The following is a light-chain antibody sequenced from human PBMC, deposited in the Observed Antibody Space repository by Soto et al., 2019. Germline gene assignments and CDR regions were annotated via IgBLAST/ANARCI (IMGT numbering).Light chain of an antibody. CDR3: QQYDNLHLT. CDR2: DAS. Sequence: DIQMTQSPSSLSASVGDRVTITCQASQDISNYLNWYQQKPGKAPKLLIYDASNMETGVPSRFSGSGSGTDVTFTISRLQHEGIATYYCQQYDNLHLTFGGGTKVEIK. J-gene: IGKJ4*01. CDR1: QDISNY. V-gene: IGKV1-33*01.